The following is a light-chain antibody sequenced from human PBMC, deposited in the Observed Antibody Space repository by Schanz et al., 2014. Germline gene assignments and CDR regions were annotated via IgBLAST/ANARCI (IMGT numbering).Light chain of an antibody. CDR1: SSDVGGYNY. CDR2: DVS. V-gene: IGLV2-11*01. J-gene: IGLJ1*01. CDR3: AAWDDSLSVLYV. Sequence: QSALTQPRSVSGSPGQSVTISCTGTSSDVGGYNYVSWYQHHPGKAPKLMIYDVSKRPSGVPDRFSGSKSGTSASLAISGLQSEDEADYYCAAWDDSLSVLYVFGTGTKLTVL.